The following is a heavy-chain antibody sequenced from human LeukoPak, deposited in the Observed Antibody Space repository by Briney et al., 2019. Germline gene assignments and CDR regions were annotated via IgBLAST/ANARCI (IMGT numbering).Heavy chain of an antibody. CDR1: GFTFSSYS. V-gene: IGHV3-21*01. Sequence: GGSLRLSCAASGFTFSSYSMNWVRQAPGKGLEWVSSISSSSSYIYYADSAKGRFTISRDNAKNSLYLQMNSLRAEDTAVYYCARDDGGVGATKDYFDYWGQGTLVTVSS. CDR2: ISSSSSYI. J-gene: IGHJ4*02. D-gene: IGHD1-26*01. CDR3: ARDDGGVGATKDYFDY.